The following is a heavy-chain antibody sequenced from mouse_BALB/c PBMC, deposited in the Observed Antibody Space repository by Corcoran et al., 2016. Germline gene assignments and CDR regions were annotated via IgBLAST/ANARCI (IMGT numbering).Heavy chain of an antibody. CDR1: GFNIKDTY. D-gene: IGHD2-1*01. CDR3: ARWDYGNYFSMDY. CDR2: IDPANGNT. Sequence: EVQLQQSGAELVKPGASVKLSCTASGFNIKDTYMHWVKQRPEQGLEWIGRIDPANGNTKYDPKFQGKATITADTSSNTAYLQLSSLTSEDTAVYYCARWDYGNYFSMDYWGQGTSVTVSS. J-gene: IGHJ4*01. V-gene: IGHV14-3*02.